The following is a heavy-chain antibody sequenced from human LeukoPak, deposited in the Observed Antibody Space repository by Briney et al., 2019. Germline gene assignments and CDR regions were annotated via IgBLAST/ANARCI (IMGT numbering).Heavy chain of an antibody. J-gene: IGHJ2*01. CDR3: AKDRTVGASYWYFDF. D-gene: IGHD1-26*01. V-gene: IGHV3-53*01. CDR2: MHSVGTT. CDR1: GFTVNTNY. Sequence: PGGSLRLSCAASGFTVNTNYMSWVRQAPGKGLEWVSIMHSVGTTYYADSVKGRFTISRDNAKNTLFLHMNTLRAEDTAIYYCAKDRTVGASYWYFDFWGRGTLVTVSS.